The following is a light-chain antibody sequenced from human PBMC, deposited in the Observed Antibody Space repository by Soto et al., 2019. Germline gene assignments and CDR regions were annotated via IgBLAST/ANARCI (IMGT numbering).Light chain of an antibody. V-gene: IGKV3-11*01. CDR2: DAS. Sequence: IVLTQSPATLSVSPLEIATLSFMASQSVSTYLAWYQQRPGQAPRLLIYDASYRATDIPPRFSGSGSGTDFTLTISSLEPEDFAVYYCQQRRSWPPTITFGQGTRLEIK. CDR3: QQRRSWPPTIT. J-gene: IGKJ5*01. CDR1: QSVSTY.